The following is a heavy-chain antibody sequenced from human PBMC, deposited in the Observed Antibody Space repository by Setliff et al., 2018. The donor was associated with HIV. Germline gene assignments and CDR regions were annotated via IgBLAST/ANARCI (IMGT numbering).Heavy chain of an antibody. V-gene: IGHV4-4*08. CDR2: IYASGST. CDR3: ARGRFVGFDY. Sequence: SETLSLTCTVSGGSISSHCWSWIRQSPGKALEWIGYIYASGSTNYNPSHKSRVTMSVDTSKNQFSLNLTSVTAADTAVYYCARGRFVGFDYWGQGTLVTVSS. D-gene: IGHD3-16*02. CDR1: GGSISSHC. J-gene: IGHJ4*02.